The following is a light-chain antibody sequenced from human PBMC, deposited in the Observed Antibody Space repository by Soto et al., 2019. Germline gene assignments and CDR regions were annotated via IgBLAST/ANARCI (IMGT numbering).Light chain of an antibody. J-gene: IGKJ1*01. CDR1: QSVSSSY. CDR3: QQYGSSPPT. Sequence: EIVLTQSPGTLSLSPGERATLSCRASQSVSSSYLAWYQQKPGQAPRLLIYGASSRATGIPVRFSGSGSGTDFTLTSSRLEPEDLAVYYCQQYGSSPPTFGQGTKVEIK. V-gene: IGKV3-20*01. CDR2: GAS.